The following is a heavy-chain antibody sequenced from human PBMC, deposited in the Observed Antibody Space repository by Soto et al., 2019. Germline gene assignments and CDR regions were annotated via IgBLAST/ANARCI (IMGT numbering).Heavy chain of an antibody. J-gene: IGHJ4*02. D-gene: IGHD3-22*01. CDR1: GYTFTSYG. CDR3: VREGTVLYDSSGYYYNYFDY. Sequence: QVQLVQSGDEVKKPGASVKVSCKASGYTFTSYGISWVRQAPGHGLEWMGWISAYNGNTKYAQKLQGRVTMTTDTSTSTAYMELRSLRSDDTAVYYCVREGTVLYDSSGYYYNYFDYWGQGTLVTVSS. CDR2: ISAYNGNT. V-gene: IGHV1-18*01.